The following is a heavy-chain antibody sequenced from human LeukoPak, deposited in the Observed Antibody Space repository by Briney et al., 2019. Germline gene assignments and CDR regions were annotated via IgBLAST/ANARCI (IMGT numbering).Heavy chain of an antibody. J-gene: IGHJ4*02. CDR1: GYSFPNYW. CDR2: IYPGDSDT. CDR3: ARLTRGDGPGF. D-gene: IGHD3-3*01. Sequence: GESLKISCKGSGYSFPNYWVGWVRQLPGKGLEWMGIIYPGDSDTRYSPSFQGQVTISADKSISTAYLQWSSLKASDTAMYYCARLTRGDGPGFWGQGTLVTVSS. V-gene: IGHV5-51*01.